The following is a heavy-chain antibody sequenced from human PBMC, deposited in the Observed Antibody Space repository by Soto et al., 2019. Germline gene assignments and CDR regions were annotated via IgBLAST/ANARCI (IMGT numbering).Heavy chain of an antibody. CDR3: ARRLTSYYYGMDV. CDR1: GGSISNSSYY. J-gene: IGHJ6*02. V-gene: IGHV4-39*01. D-gene: IGHD3-16*01. Sequence: SVTLCLPCTVSGGSISNSSYYWGRIRQPPGKGLEWIGSIYYSGSTYYNPSLKSRVTISVDTSKNQFSLKLSSVTAADTAVYYCARRLTSYYYGMDVWGQGTTVTVSS. CDR2: IYYSGST.